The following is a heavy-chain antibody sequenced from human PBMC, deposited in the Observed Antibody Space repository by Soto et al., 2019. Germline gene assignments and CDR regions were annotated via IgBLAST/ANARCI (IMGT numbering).Heavy chain of an antibody. Sequence: QVQLVQSGAEVKKPGASVKVSCKASGYTFTGYYIHWVRQAPGQGLEWMGWINPNSGGTNYAQKFQGWVTMTRDTSISTAYMELSRLRSDDTAVYYCARDVEPAYSYGYDYWGQGTLVTVSS. CDR1: GYTFTGYY. CDR2: INPNSGGT. V-gene: IGHV1-2*04. J-gene: IGHJ4*02. D-gene: IGHD5-18*01. CDR3: ARDVEPAYSYGYDY.